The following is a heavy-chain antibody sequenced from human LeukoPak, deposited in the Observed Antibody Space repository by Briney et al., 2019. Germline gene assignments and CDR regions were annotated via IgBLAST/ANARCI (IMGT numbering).Heavy chain of an antibody. V-gene: IGHV3-48*03. CDR2: ISSGGTTL. CDR1: GFSFSSYE. CDR3: ARVKGSGWYEVDY. Sequence: GGSLRLSCAASGFSFSSYEMNWVRQAPGKGLEWVSYISSGGTTLYYADSVTGRFTISRDNVKNSLYLQMNSLSAEDTGVYYCARVKGSGWYEVDYWGQGTLVTVSS. J-gene: IGHJ4*02. D-gene: IGHD6-19*01.